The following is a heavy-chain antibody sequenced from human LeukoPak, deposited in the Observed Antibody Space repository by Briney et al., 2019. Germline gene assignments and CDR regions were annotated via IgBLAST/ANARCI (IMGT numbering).Heavy chain of an antibody. V-gene: IGHV4-59*01. CDR1: GGSIGSDN. CDR2: VYHSGTA. CDR3: ARDRGIGYGPSDPAS. J-gene: IGHJ4*02. Sequence: SETLSVTCTVSGGSIGSDNCSGIRQPPGKGLEWMGYVYHSGTAFYNPSLKSRLSIVVDTSKNEFSLELISVTAADTAVYYCARDRGIGYGPSDPASWGQGILVTVSS. D-gene: IGHD2-2*01.